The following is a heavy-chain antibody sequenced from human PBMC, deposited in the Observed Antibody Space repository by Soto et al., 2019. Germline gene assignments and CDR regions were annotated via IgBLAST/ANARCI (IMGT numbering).Heavy chain of an antibody. CDR2: IIPIFGTA. CDR1: GGTFSSYA. CDR3: ATGEFRMDDFDI. Sequence: ASVKVSCKASGGTFSSYAISWVRQAPGQGLEWMGGIIPIFGTANYAQKFQGRVTITADESTSTAYMELSSLRSEDTAVYYCATGEFRMDDFDIWGQGTMVTVSS. V-gene: IGHV1-69*13. D-gene: IGHD2-15*01. J-gene: IGHJ3*02.